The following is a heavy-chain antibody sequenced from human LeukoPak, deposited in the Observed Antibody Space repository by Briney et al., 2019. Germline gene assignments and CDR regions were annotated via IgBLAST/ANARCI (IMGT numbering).Heavy chain of an antibody. Sequence: GGSLRLSCAASGFTFDDYAMHWVRQAPGKGLEWVSLISWDGGSTYYADSVKGRFTISRDNSKNSLYLQMNSLGAEDTALYYCAKDSSSWSLDAFDIWGQGTMVTVSS. CDR1: GFTFDDYA. D-gene: IGHD6-13*01. CDR3: AKDSSSWSLDAFDI. CDR2: ISWDGGST. J-gene: IGHJ3*02. V-gene: IGHV3-43D*03.